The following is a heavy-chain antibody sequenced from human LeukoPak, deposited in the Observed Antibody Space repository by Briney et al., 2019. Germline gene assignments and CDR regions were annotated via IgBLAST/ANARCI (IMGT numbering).Heavy chain of an antibody. V-gene: IGHV1-8*01. CDR2: MNPNSGNT. CDR3: ARGPSYTIFGVVIVDYYYGMDV. D-gene: IGHD3-3*01. CDR1: GYTFTSYD. J-gene: IGHJ6*02. Sequence: GASVKVSCKASGYTFTSYDINWVRQATGQGLEWMGWMNPNSGNTGYAQKFQGRVTMTRNTSISTAYMELSSLRSEDTAVYYCARGPSYTIFGVVIVDYYYGMDVWGQGTTVTVSS.